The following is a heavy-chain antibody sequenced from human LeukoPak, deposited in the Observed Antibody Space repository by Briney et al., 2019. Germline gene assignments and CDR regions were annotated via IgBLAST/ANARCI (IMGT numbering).Heavy chain of an antibody. Sequence: GGSLRLSCAVSRFTFRNEAMHWVRQSPGKGLEWLAFISRDGGTKYYAGSVKGRFTVSRDNSKNSLYLQMNSLRPEDTAMYHCATSGCVGVYGCFGPWGQGTLVTVSS. D-gene: IGHD6-19*01. CDR2: ISRDGGTK. V-gene: IGHV3-30-3*01. CDR3: ATSGCVGVYGCFGP. J-gene: IGHJ5*02. CDR1: RFTFRNEA.